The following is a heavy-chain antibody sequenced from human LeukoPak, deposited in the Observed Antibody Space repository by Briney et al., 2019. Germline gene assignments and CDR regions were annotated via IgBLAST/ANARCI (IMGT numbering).Heavy chain of an antibody. Sequence: SETLSLTCTVCGDSISSGSYYGSWIRQPAGRGLEWIGRIYTSGSTNYNPSLKSRDTISVDTSKNQFSLKLSSVTAADTAVYYCARIDSSGYPPNFDYWRQGTLVTVSS. J-gene: IGHJ4*02. V-gene: IGHV4-61*02. CDR2: IYTSGST. D-gene: IGHD3-22*01. CDR3: ARIDSSGYPPNFDY. CDR1: GDSISSGSYY.